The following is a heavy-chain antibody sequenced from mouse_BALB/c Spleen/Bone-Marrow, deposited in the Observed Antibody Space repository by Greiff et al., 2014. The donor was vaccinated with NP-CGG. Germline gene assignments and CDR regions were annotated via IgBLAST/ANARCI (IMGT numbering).Heavy chain of an antibody. Sequence: EVKVEESGGGLVQPGGSLRLSCATSGFTFTDYYMSWVRQPPGKALEWLGFIRNKANGYITEYSASVKGRFTISRDNSQSILYLQMNTLRAEDSATYYCARDRTTATLYWYFDVWGAGTTVTVSS. J-gene: IGHJ1*01. V-gene: IGHV7-3*02. CDR1: GFTFTDYY. CDR3: ARDRTTATLYWYFDV. CDR2: IRNKANGYIT. D-gene: IGHD1-2*01.